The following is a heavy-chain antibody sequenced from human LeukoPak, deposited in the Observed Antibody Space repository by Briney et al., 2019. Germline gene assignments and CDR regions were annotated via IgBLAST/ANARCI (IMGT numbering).Heavy chain of an antibody. CDR2: ISSSGTTK. J-gene: IGHJ4*02. Sequence: PGGSLRLPCAASGFTFSRYEMNWVRQAPRKGLEWVSYISSSGTTKYYADSVKGRFTISRDNVKNSLYLQMNSLRAEDTAVYYCARDRGLNSYGLDYWGQGTLVTVSS. CDR1: GFTFSRYE. CDR3: ARDRGLNSYGLDY. D-gene: IGHD5-18*01. V-gene: IGHV3-48*03.